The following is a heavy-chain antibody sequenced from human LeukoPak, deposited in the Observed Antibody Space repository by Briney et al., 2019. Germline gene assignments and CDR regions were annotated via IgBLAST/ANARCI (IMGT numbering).Heavy chain of an antibody. Sequence: GASVTVSCKASGYTFTSYAMHWVRQAPGQRLEWMAWINVDSGNTKYSQEFQGRVTITRDTSASTAYMELSSLRSEDMAVYYCAVGDYYYDTRFDYWGQGTLVTVSS. CDR1: GYTFTSYA. V-gene: IGHV1-3*03. D-gene: IGHD3-22*01. CDR3: AVGDYYYDTRFDY. J-gene: IGHJ4*02. CDR2: INVDSGNT.